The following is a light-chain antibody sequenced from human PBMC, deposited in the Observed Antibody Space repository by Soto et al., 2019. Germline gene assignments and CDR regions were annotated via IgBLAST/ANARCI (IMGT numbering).Light chain of an antibody. CDR1: QSIGSTS. Sequence: LTQSPGTLSLYPGERATLSCMASQSIGSTSLAWYQQKPGQAPRLLIYGASSRATGIPDRFSGSGSGTDFTLTISRLEPEDFAVYYCQQYGSSGTFGQGTKVDI. CDR3: QQYGSSGT. V-gene: IGKV3-20*01. J-gene: IGKJ1*01. CDR2: GAS.